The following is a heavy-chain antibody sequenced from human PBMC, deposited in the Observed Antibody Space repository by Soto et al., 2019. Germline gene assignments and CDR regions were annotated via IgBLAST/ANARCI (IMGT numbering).Heavy chain of an antibody. V-gene: IGHV2-70*11. CDR1: GFSLSTSGMC. J-gene: IGHJ4*02. D-gene: IGHD6-19*01. Sequence: SGPTLVNPTQTLTLTCTFSGFSLSTSGMCVSWIRQPPGKALEWLARIDWDDDKYYSTSLKTRLTISKDTSKNQVVLTMTNMDPVDTATYYCARIAVAGREFDYWGQGTLVTVSS. CDR2: IDWDDDK. CDR3: ARIAVAGREFDY.